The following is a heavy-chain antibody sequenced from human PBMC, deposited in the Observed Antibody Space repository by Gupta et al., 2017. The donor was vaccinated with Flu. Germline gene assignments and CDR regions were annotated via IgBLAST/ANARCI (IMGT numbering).Heavy chain of an antibody. Sequence: GRGLEWLSYIGSGGNTDYAESVRGRFTISRDNAKNTLYLQMNNLRDEDTAVYYCARDFDWAFQHWGQGILVTVSS. V-gene: IGHV3-11*06. J-gene: IGHJ1*01. CDR2: IGSGGNT. CDR3: ARDFDWAFQH. D-gene: IGHD3-9*01.